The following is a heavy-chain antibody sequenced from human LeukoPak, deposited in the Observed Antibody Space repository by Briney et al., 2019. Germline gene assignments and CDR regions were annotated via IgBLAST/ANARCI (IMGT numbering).Heavy chain of an antibody. J-gene: IGHJ3*02. CDR3: AKVTRGWLQSGGSMLFDI. Sequence: PGRSLSLPCAASGFTFSNYGIHWVRQAPGKGLEWVALISYDGSNTYYADSVKGRFTISRDNSKNTLYLQMNSLRAEDTAVYYCAKVTRGWLQSGGSMLFDIWGQGTMVTVSS. CDR2: ISYDGSNT. V-gene: IGHV3-30*04. CDR1: GFTFSNYG. D-gene: IGHD5-24*01.